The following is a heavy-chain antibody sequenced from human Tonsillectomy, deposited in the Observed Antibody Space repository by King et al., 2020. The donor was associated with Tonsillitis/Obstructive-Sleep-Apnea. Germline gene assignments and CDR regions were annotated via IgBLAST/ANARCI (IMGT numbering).Heavy chain of an antibody. J-gene: IGHJ6*03. Sequence: QLVQSGAEVKKPGASVKVSCQASGYTFTSYGISWVRQAPGQGLEWMGWISVYSGNTNYAQKLQGRVTMTTDTSTSTAYMELRSLRSDDTAVYYCARDCGSNSCYYYYYMDVWGKGTTVTVSS. CDR2: ISVYSGNT. V-gene: IGHV1-18*01. D-gene: IGHD2-2*01. CDR1: GYTFTSYG. CDR3: ARDCGSNSCYYYYYMDV.